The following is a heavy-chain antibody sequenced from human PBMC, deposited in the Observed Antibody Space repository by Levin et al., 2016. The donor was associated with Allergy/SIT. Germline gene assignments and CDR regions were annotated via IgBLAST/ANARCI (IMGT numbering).Heavy chain of an antibody. CDR2: LTSSGGST. V-gene: IGHV3-23*01. CDR1: GFTFSSYA. CDR3: ARRTAAVTTRCFDY. D-gene: IGHD4-23*01. J-gene: IGHJ4*02. Sequence: ETLSLTCAASGFTFSSYAMYWVRQAPGKGLEWVSALTSSGGSTFYADSVKGRFTISRDNSKNTLYLQMNSLRAEDTALYYCARRTAAVTTRCFDYWGQGTLVTVSS.